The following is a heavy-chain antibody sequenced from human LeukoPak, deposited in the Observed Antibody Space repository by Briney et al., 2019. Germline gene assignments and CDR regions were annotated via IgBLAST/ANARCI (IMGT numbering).Heavy chain of an antibody. CDR1: GFTSSSYA. V-gene: IGHV3-23*01. Sequence: GGSLRLSCAASGFTSSSYAMTWVRQAPGKGLEWVSAISGSGGSTYYADSVKGRFTISKDNSKNTVYLQMSSLRVDDTAVYYCAKAASSSWPSYYYGMDVWGQGTTVTVSS. D-gene: IGHD6-13*01. CDR2: ISGSGGST. CDR3: AKAASSSWPSYYYGMDV. J-gene: IGHJ6*02.